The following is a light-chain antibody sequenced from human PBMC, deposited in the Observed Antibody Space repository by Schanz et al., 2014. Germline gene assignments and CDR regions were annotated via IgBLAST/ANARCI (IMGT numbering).Light chain of an antibody. CDR1: QSVSST. V-gene: IGKV3-15*01. CDR2: GAS. Sequence: EIVLTQSPGTLSLSPGERAALSCRASQSVSSTFLAWYQQKPGQAPRLLIYGASTRATGIPARFSGSGSGAEFTLTISILQSEDFAVYYCQQYHNRYTFGQGTKVEIK. CDR3: QQYHNRYT. J-gene: IGKJ2*01.